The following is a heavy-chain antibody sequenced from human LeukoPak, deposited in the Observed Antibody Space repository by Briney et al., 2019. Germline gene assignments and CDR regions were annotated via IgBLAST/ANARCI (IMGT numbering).Heavy chain of an antibody. D-gene: IGHD2-2*01. V-gene: IGHV3-23*01. CDR3: AKDRYCRSSSCYGVIDY. Sequence: GGSLRLSCAASGFTFNRYAMSWVPQAPGKGLEWVSFISDSGGSTHYTDSVKGRFTISRENSKNTLYLQMSSPTAEDKAVYYCAKDRYCRSSSCYGVIDYWGQGTLVTVSS. CDR1: GFTFNRYA. J-gene: IGHJ4*02. CDR2: ISDSGGST.